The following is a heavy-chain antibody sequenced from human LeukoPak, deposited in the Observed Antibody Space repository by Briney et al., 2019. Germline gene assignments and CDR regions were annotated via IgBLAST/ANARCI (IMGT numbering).Heavy chain of an antibody. Sequence: GGSLRLSCAASGFTVSSNYMSWVRQAPGKGLEWVSVIYSGGSTYYADSVKGRFAISRDNSKNTLYLQMNSLRAEDTAVYYCARAMYYYDSSGYYYFDYWGQGTLVTVSS. CDR2: IYSGGST. V-gene: IGHV3-66*01. CDR1: GFTVSSNY. CDR3: ARAMYYYDSSGYYYFDY. J-gene: IGHJ4*02. D-gene: IGHD3-22*01.